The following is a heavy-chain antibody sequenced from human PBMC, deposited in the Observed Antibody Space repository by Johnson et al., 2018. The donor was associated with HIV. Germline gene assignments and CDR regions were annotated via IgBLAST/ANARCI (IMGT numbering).Heavy chain of an antibody. V-gene: IGHV3-15*01. D-gene: IGHD1-1*01. J-gene: IGHJ3*02. Sequence: VQLVESGGGLVKPGGSLRLSCAASGFTFSDAWMNWVRQAPGKGLGWVGRVKSKTDGGTTDYAAPVKGRFTISRDGSKNTLYLQMNSLKTEDTAVYYCTTGLYWNDAFDIWGQGTMVTVSS. CDR2: VKSKTDGGTT. CDR1: GFTFSDAW. CDR3: TTGLYWNDAFDI.